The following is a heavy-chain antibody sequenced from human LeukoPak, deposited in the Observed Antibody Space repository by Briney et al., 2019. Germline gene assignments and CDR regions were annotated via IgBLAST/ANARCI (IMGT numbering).Heavy chain of an antibody. CDR1: GGSISSGAYY. Sequence: SQTLSLTCTVSGGSISSGAYYWSWIRQHPGKGLEWIGYILHSGSTYYNPSLKSRITISVDTSKNQFSLNLTSVTAPDTAVYYCARGSTYADYVFDYWGQGTLVTVSS. CDR3: ARGSTYADYVFDY. D-gene: IGHD4-17*01. CDR2: ILHSGST. V-gene: IGHV4-31*03. J-gene: IGHJ4*02.